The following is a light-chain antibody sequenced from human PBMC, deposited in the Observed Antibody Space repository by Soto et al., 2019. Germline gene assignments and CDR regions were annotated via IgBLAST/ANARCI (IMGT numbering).Light chain of an antibody. Sequence: QSVLTQPPSVSGAPGQRVTISCTGSSSNIGAGYDVHWYQQLPGTAPKLLIYGNSNRPSGVPDRFSGSKSGTSASLAITGLQGEDEADYYCLSYDSSLRVSLFGGGTKLTVL. CDR2: GNS. CDR3: LSYDSSLRVSL. CDR1: SSNIGAGYD. J-gene: IGLJ2*01. V-gene: IGLV1-40*01.